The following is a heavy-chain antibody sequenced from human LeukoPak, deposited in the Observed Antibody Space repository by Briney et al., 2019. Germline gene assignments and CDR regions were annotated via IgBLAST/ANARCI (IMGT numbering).Heavy chain of an antibody. CDR3: AYSGSYGHLGY. D-gene: IGHD1-26*01. V-gene: IGHV4-39*01. CDR2: IYSSVST. CDR1: GGSISSNAYY. Sequence: SSETLSLTCTVSGGSISSNAYYWAWIRQPPGKGLEWTGSIYSSVSTYYNPSLKSRVTISVDTSKNQFSLRLSSVAAADTALYYCAYSGSYGHLGYWGQGIPVTVPS. J-gene: IGHJ4*02.